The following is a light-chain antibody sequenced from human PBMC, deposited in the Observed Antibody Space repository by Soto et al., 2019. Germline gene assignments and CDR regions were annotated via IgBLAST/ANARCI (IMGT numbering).Light chain of an antibody. Sequence: EIVMTQSPATLSVSPGERATLSCRASQSVSGNLAWYQQQPGQAPRLLIYGASTRATGIPSRFSGSGSGTEFTLTISSLQSEDFAVYYCQHYNNWPPWTFGHGTKVEVK. CDR3: QHYNNWPPWT. V-gene: IGKV3-15*01. CDR2: GAS. J-gene: IGKJ1*01. CDR1: QSVSGN.